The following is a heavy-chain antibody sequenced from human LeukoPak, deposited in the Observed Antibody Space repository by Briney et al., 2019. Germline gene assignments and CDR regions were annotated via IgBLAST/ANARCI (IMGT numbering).Heavy chain of an antibody. CDR3: ARDPGDYDILTGYRYYYMDV. CDR2: INPNSGGT. CDR1: GYTFTGYY. Sequence: ASVKVSCTASGYTFTGYYMHWVRQAPGQGLEWMGWINPNSGGTNYAQKFQGRVTMTRDTSISTAYMELSRLRSDDTAVYYCARDPGDYDILTGYRYYYMDVWGKGTTVTISS. V-gene: IGHV1-2*02. J-gene: IGHJ6*03. D-gene: IGHD3-9*01.